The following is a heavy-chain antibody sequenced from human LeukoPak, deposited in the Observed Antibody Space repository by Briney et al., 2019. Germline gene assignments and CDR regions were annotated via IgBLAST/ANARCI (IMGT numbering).Heavy chain of an antibody. CDR3: AKDQAMAETYAFDI. J-gene: IGHJ3*02. D-gene: IGHD5-18*01. Sequence: GGSLRLSCAASGFTFSSYGMHWVRQAPGKGLEWVAFIRYDGSNKYYADSVKGRFTISRDNSKNTLYLQMNSLRAEDTAVYYCAKDQAMAETYAFDIWGQGTMVTVSS. CDR2: IRYDGSNK. CDR1: GFTFSSYG. V-gene: IGHV3-30*02.